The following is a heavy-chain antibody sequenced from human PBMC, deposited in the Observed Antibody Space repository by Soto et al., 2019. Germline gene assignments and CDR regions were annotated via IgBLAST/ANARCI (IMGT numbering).Heavy chain of an antibody. CDR3: ARVHDFWSGYYWFDT. V-gene: IGHV4-61*01. CDR2: AYYSGST. J-gene: IGHJ5*02. D-gene: IGHD3-3*01. CDR1: GGSVSGSNNY. Sequence: SETLSLTCTVSGGSVSGSNNYWSWIRQPPGKGLEWIGYAYYSGSTNYNPSLKSRVTMSVDTSKNQCSLMLSSVTAADTAVYYCARVHDFWSGYYWFDTWGQGTLVTVS.